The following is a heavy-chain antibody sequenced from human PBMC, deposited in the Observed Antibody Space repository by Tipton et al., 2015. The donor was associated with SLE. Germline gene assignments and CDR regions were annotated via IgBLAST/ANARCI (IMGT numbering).Heavy chain of an antibody. CDR1: GGSISSHY. Sequence: TLSLTCTVSGGSISSHYWSWVRQPPGKGLEWIGEIYHSGSTNYNPSLKSRVAISVDKSKNQFSLKLSSVTAADTAVYYCARWNSGTTGAFDIWGQGTMVTVSS. CDR3: ARWNSGTTGAFDI. V-gene: IGHV4-4*02. D-gene: IGHD1-7*01. CDR2: IYHSGST. J-gene: IGHJ3*02.